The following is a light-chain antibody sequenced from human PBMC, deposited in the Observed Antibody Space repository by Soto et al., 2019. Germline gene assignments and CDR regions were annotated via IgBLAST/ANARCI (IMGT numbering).Light chain of an antibody. CDR3: QQYGSSPRT. V-gene: IGKV3-20*01. J-gene: IGKJ1*01. CDR1: QSVSSSY. Sequence: EIVLTQSPGTLSLSPGERATLSCRASQSVSSSYLAWYQQKPGQAPRLLIYGASCRATGIPDRFSGSGSGTDFTLTISRLEREDFAVYYCQQYGSSPRTFGQGTKVEIK. CDR2: GAS.